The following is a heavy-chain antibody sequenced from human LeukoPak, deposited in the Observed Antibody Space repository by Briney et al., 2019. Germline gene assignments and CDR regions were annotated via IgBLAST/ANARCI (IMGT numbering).Heavy chain of an antibody. J-gene: IGHJ4*02. CDR1: GFTFSSYE. D-gene: IGHD3-22*01. CDR2: IKQDGSEK. CDR3: ARDFYDSSGYYYDY. V-gene: IGHV3-7*01. Sequence: AGGSLRLSCAASGFTFSSYEMNWVRQAPGKGLEWVANIKQDGSEKYYVDSVKGRFTISRDNAKNSLYLQMNSLRAEDTAVYYCARDFYDSSGYYYDYWGQGTLVTVSS.